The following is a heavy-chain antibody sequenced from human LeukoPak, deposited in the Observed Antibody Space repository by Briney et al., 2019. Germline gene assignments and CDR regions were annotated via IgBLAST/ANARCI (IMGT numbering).Heavy chain of an antibody. CDR2: INHSGST. D-gene: IGHD6-13*01. J-gene: IGHJ4*02. CDR3: ARDHSGSSWYLANFDY. CDR1: GGSFSGYY. V-gene: IGHV4-34*01. Sequence: SETLSLTCAVYGGSFSGYYWSWIRQPPGKGLEWIGEINHSGSTNYNPSLKSRVTISVDTSKNQFSLKLSSVTAADTAVYYCARDHSGSSWYLANFDYWGQGTLVTVSS.